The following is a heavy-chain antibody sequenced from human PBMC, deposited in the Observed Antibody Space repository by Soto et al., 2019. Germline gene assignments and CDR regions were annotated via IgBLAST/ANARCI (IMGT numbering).Heavy chain of an antibody. V-gene: IGHV3-48*01. Sequence: HPGGSLRLSCAASGFTFRNYNMNWVRQAPGKGLEWLSYISGASGTIYYADSMQGRFTISRDNAKNSLYLQMNSLRPEDTAVYYCARPPVGISMKLVAFEIWGQGTMVTVSS. CDR1: GFTFRNYN. J-gene: IGHJ3*02. CDR2: ISGASGTI. D-gene: IGHD1-20*01. CDR3: ARPPVGISMKLVAFEI.